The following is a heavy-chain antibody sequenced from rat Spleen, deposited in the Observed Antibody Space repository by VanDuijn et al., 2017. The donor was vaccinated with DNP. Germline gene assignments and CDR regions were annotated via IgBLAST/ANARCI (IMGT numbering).Heavy chain of an antibody. CDR1: GFTFSNYG. CDR3: ARQGNSGDAMDA. V-gene: IGHV5S13*01. D-gene: IGHD4-4*01. J-gene: IGHJ4*01. CDR2: ISTGGGNT. Sequence: EVRLVESGGDLVQPGRSLKLSCAASGFTFSNYGMAWVRQAPTKGLEWVASISTGGGNTYYRDSVKGRFTISRDNAKITLYLQMDSLRSEDTATYYCARQGNSGDAMDAWGQGTSVTVSS.